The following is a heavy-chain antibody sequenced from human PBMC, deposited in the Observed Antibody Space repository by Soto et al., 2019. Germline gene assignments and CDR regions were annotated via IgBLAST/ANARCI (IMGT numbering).Heavy chain of an antibody. J-gene: IGHJ5*02. V-gene: IGHV3-74*01. Sequence: XESRPLSCSAAGCALSGTWLRWVRQVPGKGLDWVARISHDGSSITYAASVKGRFTISRDNAKNTPYLQMSSLRVEDTAVYCRAKEWDYTIDHWGQGTPVTVSS. CDR1: GCALSGTW. CDR3: AKEWDYTIDH. CDR2: ISHDGSSI. D-gene: IGHD3-3*01.